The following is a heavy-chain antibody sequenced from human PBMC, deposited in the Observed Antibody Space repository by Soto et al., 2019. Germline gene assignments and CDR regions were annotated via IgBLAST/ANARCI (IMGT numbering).Heavy chain of an antibody. Sequence: GASVKVSCKASGYTFTGYYMHWVRQAPGQGLEWMGWINPNSGGTNHAQKFQGRATMTRDTSISTAYMELSRLRSDDTAVYYCAGVGGLGDLYYYYGMDVWGQGTTVTVSS. CDR3: AGVGGLGDLYYYYGMDV. CDR2: INPNSGGT. V-gene: IGHV1-2*02. D-gene: IGHD3-3*01. CDR1: GYTFTGYY. J-gene: IGHJ6*02.